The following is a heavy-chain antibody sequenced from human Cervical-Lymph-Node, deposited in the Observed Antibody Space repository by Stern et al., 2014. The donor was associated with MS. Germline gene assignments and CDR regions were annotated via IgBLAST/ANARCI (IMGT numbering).Heavy chain of an antibody. V-gene: IGHV1-2*02. CDR2: INPYSGGT. CDR3: ARDGSLSHDY. CDR1: GYTFTGYY. J-gene: IGHJ4*02. Sequence: VQLVESGAEVKKPGASVKVSCKASGYTFTGYYMHWVRQAPGQGLEWMGWINPYSGGTSNAQKCQGRVTMTRDTSISTAYRELSRLRSDDTAVYYCARDGSLSHDYWGQGTLVTVSS. D-gene: IGHD3-10*01.